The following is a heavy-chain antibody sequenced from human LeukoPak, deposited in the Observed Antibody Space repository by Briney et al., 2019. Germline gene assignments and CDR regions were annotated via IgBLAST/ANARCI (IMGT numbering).Heavy chain of an antibody. CDR3: ARELEAFDI. V-gene: IGHV3-30*04. CDR1: GFTFSSYA. CDR2: ISYDGSNK. Sequence: GALRLSCAASGFTFSSYAIHWVRQAPGRGLAWVAVISYDGSNKYYADSVKGRFTISRDNSKKTLYLQMNSLRAEDTAVYYCARELEAFDIWGQGTMVTVSS. J-gene: IGHJ3*02. D-gene: IGHD3-3*01.